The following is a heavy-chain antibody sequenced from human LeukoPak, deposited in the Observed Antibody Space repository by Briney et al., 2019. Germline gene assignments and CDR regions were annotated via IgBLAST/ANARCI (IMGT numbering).Heavy chain of an antibody. CDR3: AKPIRGYSYGNLYYYYYGMDV. D-gene: IGHD5-18*01. CDR2: ISGSGGST. V-gene: IGHV3-23*01. J-gene: IGHJ6*02. CDR1: GFTFSSYA. Sequence: GGSLRLSCAASGFTFSSYAMSWVRQAPGKGLEWVSAISGSGGSTYYADSVKGRFTISRDNSKNTLYLQMNSLRAEDTAVYYRAKPIRGYSYGNLYYYYYGMDVWGQGTTVTVSS.